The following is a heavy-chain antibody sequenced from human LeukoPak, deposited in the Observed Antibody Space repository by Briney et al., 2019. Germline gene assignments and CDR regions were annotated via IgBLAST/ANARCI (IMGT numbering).Heavy chain of an antibody. CDR2: ISWNSGSL. CDR1: GFTFDDYA. V-gene: IGHV3-9*01. CDR3: AKGKWELPVGGHFDY. D-gene: IGHD1-26*01. J-gene: IGHJ4*02. Sequence: GRSLRLSCAASGFTFDDYAMHWVRQAPGKGLEWVSGISWNSGSLGYADSVKGRFTISRDNAKNSLYLQMNSLRAEDTALYYCAKGKWELPVGGHFDYWGQGTLVTVSS.